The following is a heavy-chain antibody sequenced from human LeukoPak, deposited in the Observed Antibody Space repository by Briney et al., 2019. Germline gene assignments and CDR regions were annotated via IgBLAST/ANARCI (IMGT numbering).Heavy chain of an antibody. V-gene: IGHV3-21*01. Sequence: GSLRLSCAASGFTFSSYNMNWVRQAPGKGLEWVSFISSSSSSSSKYIYYADSVKGRFTISRDNSKNTLYLQMNSLRAEDTAVYYCARAGATVGYWGQGTLVTVSS. CDR2: ISSSSSSSSKYI. D-gene: IGHD4-17*01. J-gene: IGHJ4*02. CDR1: GFTFSSYN. CDR3: ARAGATVGY.